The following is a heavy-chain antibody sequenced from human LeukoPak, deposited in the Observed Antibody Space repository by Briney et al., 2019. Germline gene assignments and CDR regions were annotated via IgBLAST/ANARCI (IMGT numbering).Heavy chain of an antibody. D-gene: IGHD3-10*01. V-gene: IGHV4-39*01. CDR2: IYYSGST. J-gene: IGHJ4*02. CDR3: AEGSIGV. Sequence: PSETLSLTCTVSGGSISSSNYYWGWIRQPPGKGLEWIGSIYYSGSTYYNPSLKSRVTISVDTSKNQFSLKLNSVTAADTAVYCCAEGSIGVWGQGTLVTVSS. CDR1: GGSISSSNYY.